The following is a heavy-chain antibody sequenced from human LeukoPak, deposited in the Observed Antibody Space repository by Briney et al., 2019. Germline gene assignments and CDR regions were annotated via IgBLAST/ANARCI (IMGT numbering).Heavy chain of an antibody. CDR1: DYSISSGYGYY. CDR2: IHYSGST. D-gene: IGHD3-10*01. CDR3: ARRAGSGSTKVFDI. V-gene: IGHV4-39*01. Sequence: SSETLSLTCTVSDYSISSGYGYYWGWIRQPPGKGLEWIGSIHYSGSTYYNPSLKSRVTISVDTPKNQFSLKLSSVTAADTAVYYCARRAGSGSTKVFDIWGQGTMVTVSS. J-gene: IGHJ3*02.